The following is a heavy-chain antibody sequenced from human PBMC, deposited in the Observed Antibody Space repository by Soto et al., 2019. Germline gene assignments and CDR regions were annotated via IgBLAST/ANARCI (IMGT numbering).Heavy chain of an antibody. V-gene: IGHV2-5*01. CDR3: AHRRLGYTCPDYYGLDV. Sequence: QITLKEAGPPLVKPTQTLTLTCTLSGFSPSTTGDGVFWIRQPPGKAPAWLALVHWNDDKRYSPSLRPSLTIRKDTARNQVVLALTNLDPVDTGTYYCAHRRLGYTCPDYYGLDVWGQGTTFIVAS. CDR2: VHWNDDK. CDR1: GFSPSTTGDG. D-gene: IGHD5-18*01. J-gene: IGHJ6*02.